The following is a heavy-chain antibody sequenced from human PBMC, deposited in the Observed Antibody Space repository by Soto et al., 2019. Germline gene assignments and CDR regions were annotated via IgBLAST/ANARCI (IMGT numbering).Heavy chain of an antibody. V-gene: IGHV1-18*04. CDR2: ISAYNGNT. CDR3: ARSKDGYSYGHDAFDI. J-gene: IGHJ3*02. CDR1: GYTFTSYG. D-gene: IGHD5-18*01. Sequence: QVQLVQSGAEVKKPGASVKVSCKASGYTFTSYGISWVRQAPGQGLEWMGWISAYNGNTNYAQKLQGRVTMTTDTSTSKAYMELRSLRSDDTAVYYCARSKDGYSYGHDAFDIWGQGTMVTVSS.